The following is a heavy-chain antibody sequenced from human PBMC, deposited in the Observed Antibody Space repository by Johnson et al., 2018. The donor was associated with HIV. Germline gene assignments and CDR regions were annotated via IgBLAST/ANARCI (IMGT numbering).Heavy chain of an antibody. V-gene: IGHV3-33*06. D-gene: IGHD3-10*01. J-gene: IGHJ3*02. CDR3: AKDSSVLLCFDI. CDR2: IWYAGSNK. CDR1: GFTFSSYG. Sequence: VQLVESGGGVVQPGRSLRLSCAASGFTFSSYGMHWVRQAPGKGLEWVAVIWYAGSNKYYAASVEGRFTISRDNSKNTLYLQMNSLRAEDTAVYYCAKDSSVLLCFDIWGQGTMVTVSS.